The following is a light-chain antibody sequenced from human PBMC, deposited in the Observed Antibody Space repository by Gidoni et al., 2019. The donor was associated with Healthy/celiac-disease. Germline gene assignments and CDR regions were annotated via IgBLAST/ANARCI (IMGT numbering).Light chain of an antibody. CDR1: NLGDKY. Sequence: SYELNQPPSVAVSPGQTASITCSGDNLGDKYACWYQQKPGQSPVLVIYQDSKRPSGIPERFSGSNSGNTATLTISGTQAMDEADYYCQAWDSSTAVFGGGTKLTVL. V-gene: IGLV3-1*01. CDR3: QAWDSSTAV. CDR2: QDS. J-gene: IGLJ2*01.